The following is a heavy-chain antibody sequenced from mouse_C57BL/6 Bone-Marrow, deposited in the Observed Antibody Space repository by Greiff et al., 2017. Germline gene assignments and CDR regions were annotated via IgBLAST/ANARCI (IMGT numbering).Heavy chain of an antibody. CDR3: ARFITTDYYFDY. CDR1: GYTFTSYW. D-gene: IGHD1-2*01. Sequence: VQLQQPGAELVKPGASVKLSCKASGYTFTSYWMHWVKQRPGRGLEWIGRIDPNSGGTKYNEKFKSKATLTADKPSSTAYMQLISLTSEDSAVYDCARFITTDYYFDYWGQGTTLTVSS. J-gene: IGHJ2*01. V-gene: IGHV1-72*01. CDR2: IDPNSGGT.